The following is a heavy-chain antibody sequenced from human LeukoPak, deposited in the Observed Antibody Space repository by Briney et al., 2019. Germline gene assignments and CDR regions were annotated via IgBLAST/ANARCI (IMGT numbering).Heavy chain of an antibody. Sequence: SETLSLTCTVSGGSFSSGTYYWSWIRQPPGKGLEWIGYIYYSGSTNYNPSLKSRVTISVDTSKNQFSLKLSSVTAADTAVYYCARGRDGYNYNYWGQGTLVTVSS. D-gene: IGHD5-24*01. CDR1: GGSFSSGTYY. CDR3: ARGRDGYNYNY. J-gene: IGHJ4*02. CDR2: IYYSGST. V-gene: IGHV4-61*01.